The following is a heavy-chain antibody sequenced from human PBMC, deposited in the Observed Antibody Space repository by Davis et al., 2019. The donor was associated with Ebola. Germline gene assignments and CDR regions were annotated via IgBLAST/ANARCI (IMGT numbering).Heavy chain of an antibody. CDR2: IYPGDSDT. CDR1: GYYFTYYW. V-gene: IGHV5-51*01. J-gene: IGHJ3*02. Sequence: GESLKISCKGSGYYFTYYWIGWVRQMPGQGLEWRGIIYPGDSDTKYSPSFQGEFTISIDKSTNTAYLQRSSLKASYTAMYYCARLRRDTAGYYSYRGAFDIWGQGTMVTVSS. CDR3: ARLRRDTAGYYSYRGAFDI. D-gene: IGHD3-22*01.